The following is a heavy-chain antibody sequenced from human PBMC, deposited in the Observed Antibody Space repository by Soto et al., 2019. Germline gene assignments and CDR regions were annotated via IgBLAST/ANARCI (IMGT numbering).Heavy chain of an antibody. D-gene: IGHD3-3*01. Sequence: QLHLVQSGAVVKKPGASVTVSCSASGYPVTAYYMHWVRQAPGRGLEWMGGINPATGAAKYTQTFQGRDTMPRDTSTSTVFMELSGLTSEDTAVFYCARGGGVGVAGSAAFDMWGQGTLVTVSS. CDR2: INPATGAA. J-gene: IGHJ3*02. CDR3: ARGGGVGVAGSAAFDM. V-gene: IGHV1-2*02. CDR1: GYPVTAYY.